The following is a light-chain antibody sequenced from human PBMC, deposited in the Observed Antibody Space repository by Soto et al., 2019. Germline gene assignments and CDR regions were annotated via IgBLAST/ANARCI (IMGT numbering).Light chain of an antibody. CDR1: QSVSSSY. J-gene: IGKJ4*01. CDR3: QQYCSSPPVT. V-gene: IGKV3-20*01. Sequence: EIVLTQSPGTLSLSPGERATLSCRASQSVSSSYLAWYQQKPGQAPRLLIYGASSRATGIPDRFRGSGSGTDFTLTISRLEPDDFAVYYCQQYCSSPPVTFGGGTKVEIK. CDR2: GAS.